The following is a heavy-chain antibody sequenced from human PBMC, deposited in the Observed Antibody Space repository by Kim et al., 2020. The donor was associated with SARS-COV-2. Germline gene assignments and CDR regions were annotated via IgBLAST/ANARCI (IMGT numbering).Heavy chain of an antibody. J-gene: IGHJ4*02. CDR2: IIPMYETP. Sequence: SVKVSCKASGGTFSAYAISWVRQAPGQGLEWMGGIIPMYETPTYAQKFQGRLTITADEGTSTAYMDLTSLTSGDTAVYYRAREWAGDFDYWGQGSLVTVSS. D-gene: IGHD6-19*01. V-gene: IGHV1-69*13. CDR3: AREWAGDFDY. CDR1: GGTFSAYA.